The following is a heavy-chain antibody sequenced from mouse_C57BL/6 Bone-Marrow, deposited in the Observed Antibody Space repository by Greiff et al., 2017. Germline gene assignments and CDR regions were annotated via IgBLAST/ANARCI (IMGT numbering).Heavy chain of an antibody. CDR2: ISSGGDYI. CDR1: GFTFSSYA. J-gene: IGHJ2*01. V-gene: IGHV5-9-1*02. CDR3: TRARDSSGYVGDY. D-gene: IGHD3-2*02. Sequence: VQLKESGEGLVKPGGSLKLSCAASGFTFSSYAMSWVRQTPEKRLEWVAYISSGGDYIYYADTVKGRFTISRDNARNTLYLQMSSLKSEDTAMYYCTRARDSSGYVGDYWGQGTTLTVSS.